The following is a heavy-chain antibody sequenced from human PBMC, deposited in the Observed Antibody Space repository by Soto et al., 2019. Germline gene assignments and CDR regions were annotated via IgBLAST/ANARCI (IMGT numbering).Heavy chain of an antibody. CDR3: TRGRGGTYDAFDI. J-gene: IGHJ3*02. V-gene: IGHV4-59*01. CDR2: IFYSGTT. D-gene: IGHD1-26*01. Sequence: QVQLQESGPGLVKPSETLSLTCTVSGGSISPYFWSWIRQPPGEGLEWIGYIFYSGTTNYSPSLRSRVSMSIGTSKNQFSLNLTSVTAADTAIYYCTRGRGGTYDAFDIWGQGTMVTVS. CDR1: GGSISPYF.